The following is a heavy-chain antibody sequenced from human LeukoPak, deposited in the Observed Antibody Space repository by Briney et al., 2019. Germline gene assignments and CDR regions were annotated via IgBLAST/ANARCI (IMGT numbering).Heavy chain of an antibody. J-gene: IGHJ4*02. CDR1: GYRFTRHW. CDR3: ARQAYCGGDCSANFDY. D-gene: IGHD2-21*02. V-gene: IGHV5-51*01. Sequence: GESLKISCKGSGYRFTRHWIGWVRQMPGKGLEWMGIISPGDSDARYSPSFQGQVTISADKSINTAYLQWSSLKASDTAMYYCARQAYCGGDCSANFDYWGQGTLVTVSS. CDR2: ISPGDSDA.